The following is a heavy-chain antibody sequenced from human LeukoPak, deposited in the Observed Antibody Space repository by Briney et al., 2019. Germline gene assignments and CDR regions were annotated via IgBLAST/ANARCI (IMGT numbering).Heavy chain of an antibody. Sequence: PGGSLRLSCAASGFTVSSNYMSWVRQAPGKGLEWVSVIYSGGSTYYADSVKGRFTISRDNSKNTLYLQMNSLRAEDTAVYYCARVGPLVGAMVNDAFDIWGQGTMVTVSS. J-gene: IGHJ3*02. V-gene: IGHV3-66*01. CDR1: GFTVSSNY. CDR3: ARVGPLVGAMVNDAFDI. CDR2: IYSGGST. D-gene: IGHD1-26*01.